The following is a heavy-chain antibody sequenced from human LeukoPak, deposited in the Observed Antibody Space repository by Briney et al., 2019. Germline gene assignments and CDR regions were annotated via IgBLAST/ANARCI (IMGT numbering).Heavy chain of an antibody. Sequence: PSETLSLTCTVSGGSISSYYWSWIRQPPGKGLEWIGYIYYSGSTNYNPSLKSRVTISVDTSKNQFSLKLSSVTAADTAVYYCARLLYLKSYFDYWGQGTLVTVPS. CDR3: ARLLYLKSYFDY. D-gene: IGHD3-16*02. CDR1: GGSISSYY. V-gene: IGHV4-59*08. J-gene: IGHJ4*02. CDR2: IYYSGST.